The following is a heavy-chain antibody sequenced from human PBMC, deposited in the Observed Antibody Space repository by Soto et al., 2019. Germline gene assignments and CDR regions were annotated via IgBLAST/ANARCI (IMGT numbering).Heavy chain of an antibody. CDR1: GFTFSSYA. CDR2: ISGSGGST. D-gene: IGHD6-6*01. J-gene: IGHJ5*02. Sequence: PGGSLRLSCAASGFTFSSYAMSWVRQAPGKGLEWVSAISGSGGSTYYADSVKGRFTISRDNSKNTLYLQMNSLRAEDTAVYYCLVKQLVPNWFDLWGQGTLVTVSS. CDR3: LVKQLVPNWFDL. V-gene: IGHV3-23*01.